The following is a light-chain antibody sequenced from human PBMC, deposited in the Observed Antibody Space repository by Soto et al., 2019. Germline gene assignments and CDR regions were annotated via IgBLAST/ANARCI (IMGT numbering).Light chain of an antibody. J-gene: IGKJ2*01. CDR2: GAS. CDR3: QQYGSSPLYT. CDR1: QSVSSSS. V-gene: IGKV3-20*01. Sequence: EIVLTQSPGTLSLSPGERATLSCRASQSVSSSSLAWYQQKPGQAPRLLIYGASSRATGIPDRFSGSGSGTDFTLTIIRLEPDDFAVYYCQQYGSSPLYTFGQGTKLEIK.